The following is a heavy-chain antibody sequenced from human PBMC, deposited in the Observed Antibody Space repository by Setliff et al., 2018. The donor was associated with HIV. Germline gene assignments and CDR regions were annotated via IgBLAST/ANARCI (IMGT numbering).Heavy chain of an antibody. CDR3: ARGEYGSGSGYEGLDY. CDR2: ISYDGSNK. J-gene: IGHJ4*02. CDR1: GFTFSSYA. D-gene: IGHD3-10*01. V-gene: IGHV3-30-3*01. Sequence: GESLKISCAASGFTFSSYAMHWVRQAPGKGLEWVALISYDGSNKYYADSVKGRFTISRDNSKNTLYLQMSSLRAEDTAVHYCARGEYGSGSGYEGLDYWGQGTLVTVLL.